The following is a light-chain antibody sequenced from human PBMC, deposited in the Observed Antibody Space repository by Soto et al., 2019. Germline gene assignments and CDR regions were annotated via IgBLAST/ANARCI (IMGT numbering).Light chain of an antibody. CDR3: QKYNSAPWT. CDR2: GKS. V-gene: IGKV1-27*01. CDR1: QGIRND. J-gene: IGKJ1*01. Sequence: DIQMTQSPSSLSASVGDRVTITCRASQGIRNDLGWYQQKPGEVPKLLIYGKSTLQSGVPSRFSGSGSGTEFTLTISSLQPDDVATYYCQKYNSAPWTFGQGTKVEIK.